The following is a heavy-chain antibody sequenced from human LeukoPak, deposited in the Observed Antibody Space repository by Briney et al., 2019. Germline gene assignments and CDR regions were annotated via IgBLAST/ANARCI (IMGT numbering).Heavy chain of an antibody. CDR2: ISSSGSTI. V-gene: IGHV3-48*04. CDR1: GFTFSTYN. D-gene: IGHD4/OR15-4a*01. J-gene: IGHJ4*02. CDR3: ARRAGAYSHPYDY. Sequence: HPGGSLRLSCAASGFTFSTYNMNWVRRAPGKGLEWVSYISSSGSTIYYADSVKGRFTISRDNAKNSLYLQMNSLRAEDTAVYYCARRAGAYSHPYDYWGQGTLVTVSS.